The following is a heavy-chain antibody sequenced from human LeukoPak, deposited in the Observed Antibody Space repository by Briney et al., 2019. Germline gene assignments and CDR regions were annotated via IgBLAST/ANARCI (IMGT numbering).Heavy chain of an antibody. V-gene: IGHV3-23*01. CDR1: GFTFSSYA. D-gene: IGHD3-22*01. J-gene: IGHJ4*02. CDR2: ISGSGGST. Sequence: GGSLRLSCAASGFTFSSYAMSWVRQAPGKGLEWVSAISGSGGSTYYADSVKGRFTISRDNSKNTLYLQMNSLRAEDTAAYYCAKVGVTMIVVVSDFDYWGQGTLVTVSS. CDR3: AKVGVTMIVVVSDFDY.